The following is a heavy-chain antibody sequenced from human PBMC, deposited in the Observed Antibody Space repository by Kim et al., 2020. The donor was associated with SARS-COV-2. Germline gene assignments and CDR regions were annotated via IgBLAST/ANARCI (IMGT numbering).Heavy chain of an antibody. V-gene: IGHV3-53*01. J-gene: IGHJ4*02. CDR3: ARERYYDSSGYAHYFDY. D-gene: IGHD3-22*01. Sequence: VEGRFTIHSDNYKNTMYLQMNSLRAEDTAVYYCARERYYDSSGYAHYFDYWGQGTLVTVSS.